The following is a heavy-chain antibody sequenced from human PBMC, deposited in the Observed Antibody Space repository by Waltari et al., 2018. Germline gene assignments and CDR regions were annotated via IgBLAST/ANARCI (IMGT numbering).Heavy chain of an antibody. CDR3: ARAKLAYYMDV. V-gene: IGHV3-53*02. Sequence: EVQLVETGGGLIQPGGSLRLSCAASGFTVSSTYMSWVRQAPGKGLEWVSVIYSGGSTYYADSVKGRFTISRDNSKNTLYLQMNSLRAEDTAVYYCARAKLAYYMDVWGKGTTVTVSS. J-gene: IGHJ6*03. CDR2: IYSGGST. D-gene: IGHD1-1*01. CDR1: GFTVSSTY.